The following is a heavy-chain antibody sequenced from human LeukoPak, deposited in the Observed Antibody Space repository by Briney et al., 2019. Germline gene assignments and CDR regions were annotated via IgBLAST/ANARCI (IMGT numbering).Heavy chain of an antibody. CDR1: GGSISTHY. V-gene: IGHV4-59*11. J-gene: IGHJ3*02. Sequence: SETLSLTCTVSGGSISTHYWSWIRQPPGKGLEWIGYISYIGSTNYNPSLKSRVTISVDASKNQFSLKLSSVTAADAAVYFCARDPTTVTKGLDIWGQGTMVTVSS. CDR3: ARDPTTVTKGLDI. CDR2: ISYIGST. D-gene: IGHD4-17*01.